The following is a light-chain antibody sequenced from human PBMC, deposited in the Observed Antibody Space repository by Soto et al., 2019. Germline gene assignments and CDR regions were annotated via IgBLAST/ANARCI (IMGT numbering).Light chain of an antibody. CDR1: QSISSW. J-gene: IGKJ2*01. V-gene: IGKV1-5*01. Sequence: DIQMTQSPSTLSASVGDRVTITCRASQSISSWLAWYQQKPGKAPKVLIYDASSLESGVPSMFSGSGSGTEFTLTISILQPDDFATYYCQQYNGYSSFTFGQGTKLEIK. CDR3: QQYNGYSSFT. CDR2: DAS.